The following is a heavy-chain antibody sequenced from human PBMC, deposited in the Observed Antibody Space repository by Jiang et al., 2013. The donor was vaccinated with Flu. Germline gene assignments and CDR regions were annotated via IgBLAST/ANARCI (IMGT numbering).Heavy chain of an antibody. D-gene: IGHD2-15*01. Sequence: FGTANYAQKFQGRVTITADESTSTAYMELSSLRSEDTAVYYCARFPTPKYCSGGSCYEDDYWGQGTLVTVSS. V-gene: IGHV1-69*01. CDR2: FGTA. CDR3: ARFPTPKYCSGGSCYEDDY. J-gene: IGHJ4*02.